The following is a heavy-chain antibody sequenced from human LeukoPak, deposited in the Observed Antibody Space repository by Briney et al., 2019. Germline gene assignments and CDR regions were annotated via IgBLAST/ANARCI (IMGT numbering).Heavy chain of an antibody. Sequence: ASVKVSCKASGYTFSSYGITWVRQAPGQGLEGVGWISAYDGNTKYAEKFQGRVTMTADTSTSTAYMDLRSLRSDDTAVYYCVQASGSKYGPATSDYWGQGTLVIVSS. V-gene: IGHV1-18*01. J-gene: IGHJ4*02. D-gene: IGHD1-26*01. CDR2: ISAYDGNT. CDR3: VQASGSKYGPATSDY. CDR1: GYTFSSYG.